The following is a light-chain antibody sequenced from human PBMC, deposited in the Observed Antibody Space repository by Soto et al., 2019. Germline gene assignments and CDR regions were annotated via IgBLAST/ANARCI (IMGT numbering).Light chain of an antibody. V-gene: IGKV3-20*01. CDR1: QSVSSSY. J-gene: IGKJ2*02. CDR3: QQYGSSTWT. Sequence: EIVLTQSPGTLSLSPGERATLSCRASQSVSSSYLAWYQQKPGQAPRLLIYGASTRATGVPDSFSGSGSGTAFTLTISRLEPVDFAVYYCQQYGSSTWTFGQGTKLEIK. CDR2: GAS.